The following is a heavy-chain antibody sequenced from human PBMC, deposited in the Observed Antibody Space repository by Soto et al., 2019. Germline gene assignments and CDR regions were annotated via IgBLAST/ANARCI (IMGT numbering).Heavy chain of an antibody. V-gene: IGHV3-33*01. D-gene: IGHD5-12*01. CDR3: ARGGYSGYDSPRYYYYYGMDV. CDR2: IWYDGSNK. J-gene: IGHJ6*02. CDR1: GSTFSSYG. Sequence: GGSLRLSCAASGSTFSSYGMHWVRQAPGKGLEWVAVIWYDGSNKYYADSVKGRFTISRDNSKNTLYLQMNSLRAEDTAVYYCARGGYSGYDSPRYYYYYGMDVWGQGTTVTVSS.